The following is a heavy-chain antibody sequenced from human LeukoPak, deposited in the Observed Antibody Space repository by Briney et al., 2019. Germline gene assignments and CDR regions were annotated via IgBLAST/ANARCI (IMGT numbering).Heavy chain of an antibody. CDR1: GFTFRSYN. CDR2: ISKTTTNI. Sequence: GGSLRLSCAASGFTFRSYNMNWVRQAPGKGLEWVSFISKTTTNIYYGDSVRGRFTISRDNAKNSIHLRMSSLRAEDSAVYYCVRGDGDLFDYWGQGTLVSVSS. CDR3: VRGDGDLFDY. V-gene: IGHV3-21*06. D-gene: IGHD4-17*01. J-gene: IGHJ4*02.